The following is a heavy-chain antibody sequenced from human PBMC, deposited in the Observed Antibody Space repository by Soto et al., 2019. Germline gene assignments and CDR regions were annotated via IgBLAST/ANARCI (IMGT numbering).Heavy chain of an antibody. CDR3: AITPGIEVDGPDY. V-gene: IGHV4-39*02. Sequence: PSETLSLTCTVSGGSIGGSAYHWGWMRQPPAGGLEWISSIDYSGRVYYSEPLLGRVTTLLDTSTKRLSLSLLTAAAADAAVYYCAITPGIEVDGPDYWGQGTLVTVSS. J-gene: IGHJ4*02. CDR1: GGSIGGSAYH. CDR2: IDYSGRV. D-gene: IGHD6-19*01.